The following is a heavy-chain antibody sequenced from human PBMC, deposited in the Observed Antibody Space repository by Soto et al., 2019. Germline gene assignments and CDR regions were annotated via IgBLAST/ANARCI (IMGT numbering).Heavy chain of an antibody. J-gene: IGHJ6*02. Sequence: GPSVKVSCKASGGTFSSYAISWVRQAPGQGLEWMGGIIPIFGTANYAQKFQGRVTITADESTSTAYMELSSLRSEDTAVYYCARDRRRLRKDYGMDVWGQGTTVTVSS. CDR1: GGTFSSYA. CDR2: IIPIFGTA. D-gene: IGHD5-12*01. CDR3: ARDRRRLRKDYGMDV. V-gene: IGHV1-69*13.